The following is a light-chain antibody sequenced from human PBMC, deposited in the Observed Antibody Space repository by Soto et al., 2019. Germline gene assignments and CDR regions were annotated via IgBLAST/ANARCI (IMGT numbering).Light chain of an antibody. Sequence: QSLLTQPPSVSGAPGQRVTISCTGSSSNIGAGYDVHWYQQLPGTAPKLLIYDNNNRPSGVPDRFSGSKSGTSASLAITGLQAEDEADYYCQSYDRSLSGRVFGGGTKLTVL. CDR1: SSNIGAGYD. J-gene: IGLJ3*02. V-gene: IGLV1-40*01. CDR2: DNN. CDR3: QSYDRSLSGRV.